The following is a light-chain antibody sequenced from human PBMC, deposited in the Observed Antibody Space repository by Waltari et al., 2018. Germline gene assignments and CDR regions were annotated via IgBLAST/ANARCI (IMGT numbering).Light chain of an antibody. J-gene: IGLJ2*01. CDR1: AIGTKR. CDR2: DVI. Sequence: SYVLTQPASVSVAPGQTATITCGGRAIGTKRVHWYRQRAGPTPVLVVYDVINRPSGVPERFSGSNSGNTATLTITRVEDGDEADYYCQVWDSSSNHAVFGGGTKLTVL. V-gene: IGLV3-21*02. CDR3: QVWDSSSNHAV.